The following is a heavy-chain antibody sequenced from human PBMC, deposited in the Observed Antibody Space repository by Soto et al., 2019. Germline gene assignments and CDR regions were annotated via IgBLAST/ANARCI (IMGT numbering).Heavy chain of an antibody. D-gene: IGHD3-10*01. Sequence: LRLSCAASEFTFSNSWMAWVRQAPGKGLEWVGDMNPYGSETYYVDSVKGRFTVSRDNAKNSLYLQMNSLTAEDTAVYYCARDPSFGALDYWGLGTLVTVSS. CDR1: EFTFSNSW. V-gene: IGHV3-7*01. CDR2: MNPYGSET. J-gene: IGHJ4*02. CDR3: ARDPSFGALDY.